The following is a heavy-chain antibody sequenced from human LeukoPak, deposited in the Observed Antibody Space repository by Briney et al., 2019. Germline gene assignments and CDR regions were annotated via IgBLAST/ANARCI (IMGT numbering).Heavy chain of an antibody. J-gene: IGHJ6*03. V-gene: IGHV3-13*01. CDR1: GFTFSSYD. CDR2: IGTAGDT. CDR3: ARAFSGYYYYMNA. Sequence: PGGSLRLSCAASGFTFSSYDMHWVRQATGKGLEWVSAIGTAGDTYYPGSVKGRFTISRENAKNSSYLQMNSLRAGDTAVYYCARAFSGYYYYMNAGAKGPRSPSP.